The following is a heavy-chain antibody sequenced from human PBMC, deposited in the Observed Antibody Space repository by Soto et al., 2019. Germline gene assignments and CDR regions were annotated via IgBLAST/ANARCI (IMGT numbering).Heavy chain of an antibody. V-gene: IGHV4-39*01. CDR2: IYYSGST. J-gene: IGHJ4*02. CDR1: GGSISSSSYY. CDR3: ARLNRLKSRITMIVVVMGYFDY. D-gene: IGHD3-22*01. Sequence: QLQLQESGPGLVKPSETLSLTCTVSGGSISSSSYYWGWIRQPPGKGLEWIGSIYYSGSTYYNPSLKSRVTISVDTSKNQFSLKLSSVTAADTAVYYCARLNRLKSRITMIVVVMGYFDYRGQGTLVTVSS.